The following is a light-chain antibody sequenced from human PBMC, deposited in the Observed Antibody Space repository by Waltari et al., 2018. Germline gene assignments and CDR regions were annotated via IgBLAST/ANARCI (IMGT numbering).Light chain of an antibody. Sequence: DIQMTQSPSTLSASVGDRVTIPCRASQSVRTWLAWYQQKPGKAPKLLIYKASSLESGVPSRFSGSGSGTEFTLTISSLQPDDFATYYCQQCHSYSFGNGTKVEI. CDR3: QQCHSYS. V-gene: IGKV1-5*03. J-gene: IGKJ2*01. CDR1: QSVRTW. CDR2: KAS.